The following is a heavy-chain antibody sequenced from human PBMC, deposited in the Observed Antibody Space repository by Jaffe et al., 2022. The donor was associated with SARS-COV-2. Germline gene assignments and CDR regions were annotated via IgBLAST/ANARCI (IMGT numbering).Heavy chain of an antibody. V-gene: IGHV3-53*04. J-gene: IGHJ6*02. CDR3: ARGSGPRENWVDYGMDV. Sequence: EVQLVESGGGLVQPGGSLRLSCAASGFTVSSNYMSWVRQAPGKGLEWVSVIYSGGSTYYADSVKGRFTISRHNSKNTLYLQMNSLRAEDTAVYYCARGSGPRENWVDYGMDVWGQGTTVTVSS. CDR2: IYSGGST. D-gene: IGHD3-10*01. CDR1: GFTVSSNY.